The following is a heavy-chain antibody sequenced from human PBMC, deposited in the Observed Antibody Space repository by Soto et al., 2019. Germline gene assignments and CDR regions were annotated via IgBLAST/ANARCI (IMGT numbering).Heavy chain of an antibody. J-gene: IGHJ4*02. D-gene: IGHD3-10*01. CDR3: ARDRDDYGSGNYYNRIDF. Sequence: QVQLVQSGAEVKKPGSSVKVSCKASGGIFSTYAISWLRQAPGQGLXXXXXIIPIFGTPNYAQRFQGRVTITADESTSTAYMELSRLRSEDTAVYYCARDRDDYGSGNYYNRIDFWGQGTLVTVSS. CDR2: IIPIFGTP. V-gene: IGHV1-69*01. CDR1: GGIFSTYA.